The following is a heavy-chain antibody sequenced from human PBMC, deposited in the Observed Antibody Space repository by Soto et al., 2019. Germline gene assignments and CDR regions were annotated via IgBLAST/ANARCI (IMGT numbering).Heavy chain of an antibody. D-gene: IGHD2-15*01. CDR1: GYSFTSYW. CDR2: IYPGDSDT. CDR3: ARLGLCQGAGPLSHLYCIGGSCYSDYYYYGMDV. V-gene: IGHV5-51*01. J-gene: IGHJ6*01. Sequence: GESLKISCKGSGYSFTSYWIGWVRQMPGKGLEWMGIIYPGDSDTRYSPSFQGQVTISADKSISTAYLQWSSLKASDTAMYYCARLGLCQGAGPLSHLYCIGGSCYSDYYYYGMDVSGQGTSVPVSS.